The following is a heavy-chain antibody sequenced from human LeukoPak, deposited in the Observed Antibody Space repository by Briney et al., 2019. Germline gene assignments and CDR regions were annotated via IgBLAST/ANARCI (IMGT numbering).Heavy chain of an antibody. V-gene: IGHV3-7*01. Sequence: GGSLRLSCTASGFTLSSYWMAWVRQAPGKGLEWAANIKQDGSEKYYVDSVKGRFTISRDNAKNSLYLQMNSLRAEDTAVYYCARDGIVGVTCFDYWGQGTLVTVSS. CDR1: GFTLSSYW. CDR2: IKQDGSEK. CDR3: ARDGIVGVTCFDY. J-gene: IGHJ4*02. D-gene: IGHD1-26*01.